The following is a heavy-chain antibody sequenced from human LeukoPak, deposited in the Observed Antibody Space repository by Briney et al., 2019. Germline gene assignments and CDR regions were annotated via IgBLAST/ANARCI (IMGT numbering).Heavy chain of an antibody. CDR2: ISSSSRYI. V-gene: IGHV3-21*01. Sequence: GGSLRLSCGASGFTFSSYSMNWVRKAPGKGLEWVSSISSSSRYIYYADSVKGRFTISRDNAKTSLYLQRNSLRAEDTAVYYCARDRYCTNGVCRAFDIWGQGTMVTVSS. J-gene: IGHJ3*02. CDR3: ARDRYCTNGVCRAFDI. D-gene: IGHD2-8*01. CDR1: GFTFSSYS.